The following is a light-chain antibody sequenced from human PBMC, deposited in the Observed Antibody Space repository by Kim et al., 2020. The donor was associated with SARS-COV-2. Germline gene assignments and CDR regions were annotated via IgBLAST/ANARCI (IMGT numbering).Light chain of an antibody. V-gene: IGLV4-69*01. CDR2: VNSGGSH. CDR1: SGHSNNA. J-gene: IGLJ3*02. CDR3: QTWGTGIWV. Sequence: ASVKRKRTRSSGHSNNAISWNQQQPGKGRRHLMKVNSGGSHSKWDGIPVRFSGSSSGAERYLAVSSLQSEDEADYYCQTWGTGIWVFGGGTKVTVL.